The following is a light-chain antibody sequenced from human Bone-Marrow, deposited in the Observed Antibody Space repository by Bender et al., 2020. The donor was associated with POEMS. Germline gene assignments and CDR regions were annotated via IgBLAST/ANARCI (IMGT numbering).Light chain of an antibody. V-gene: IGLV2-8*01. J-gene: IGLJ3*02. Sequence: QSALTQPASVSGSPGQSITISCTGTSSDVGSSDFVSWYQQLPGKAPKLMIYDVNKRPSGVPDRFSGSKSGNTASLTVSGLQTEDEADYYCSLYAGSNNLFGGGTKLTVL. CDR3: SLYAGSNNL. CDR1: SSDVGSSDF. CDR2: DVN.